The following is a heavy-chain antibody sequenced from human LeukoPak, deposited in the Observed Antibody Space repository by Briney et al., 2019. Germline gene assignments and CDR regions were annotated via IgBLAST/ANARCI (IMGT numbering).Heavy chain of an antibody. V-gene: IGHV3-21*01. CDR3: TREGVDVFDI. D-gene: IGHD3-10*01. CDR1: GFTFSSYN. J-gene: IGHJ3*02. CDR2: ISSGSTYI. Sequence: PGGPLRLSCAASGFTFSSYNMNWVRQAPGKGLEWVSSISSGSTYIYYADSVKGRFTISRDNTKNSLYLQMNSLRAEDTAVYYCTREGVDVFDIWGQGTMVIVSS.